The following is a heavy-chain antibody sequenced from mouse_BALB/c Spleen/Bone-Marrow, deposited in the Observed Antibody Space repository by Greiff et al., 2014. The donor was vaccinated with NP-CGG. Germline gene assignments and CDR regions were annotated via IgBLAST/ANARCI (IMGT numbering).Heavy chain of an antibody. CDR3: ARITTATGAMDY. CDR2: IWADGST. J-gene: IGHJ4*01. D-gene: IGHD1-2*01. Sequence: QVQLKESGPGLVAPSQSLSITCTVSGFSLTNYGVHWVRQPPGKGLEWLGVIWADGSTNYNSALMSRLSTSKDNPKSQVFFKMNSLQTDDTAMYYCARITTATGAMDYWGQGTSVTVSS. CDR1: GFSLTNYG. V-gene: IGHV2-9*02.